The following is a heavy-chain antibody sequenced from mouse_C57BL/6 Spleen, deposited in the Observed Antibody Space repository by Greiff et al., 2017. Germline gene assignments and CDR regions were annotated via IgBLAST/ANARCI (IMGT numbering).Heavy chain of an antibody. J-gene: IGHJ4*01. CDR2: ISSGSSTI. CDR3: ARTQTGTGAMDY. Sequence: EVKVIESGGGLVKPGGSLKLSCAASGFTFSDYGMHWVRQAPEKGLEWVAYISSGSSTIYYADTVKGRFTISRDNAKNTLFLQMTSLRSEDTAMYYCARTQTGTGAMDYWGQGTSVTVSS. D-gene: IGHD4-1*01. V-gene: IGHV5-17*01. CDR1: GFTFSDYG.